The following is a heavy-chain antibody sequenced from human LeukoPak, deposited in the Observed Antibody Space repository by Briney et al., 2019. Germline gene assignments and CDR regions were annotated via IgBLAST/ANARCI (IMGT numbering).Heavy chain of an antibody. CDR1: GYTFTSYY. CDR3: ARHLYYYDSSGYADY. CDR2: INPSGGST. V-gene: IGHV1-46*01. J-gene: IGHJ4*02. Sequence: ASVKVSCKASGYTFTSYYMHWVRQAPGQGLEWMGIINPSGGSTSYAQKFQGRVTMTRDTSTSTVYMELSSLRSEDTAVYYCARHLYYYDSSGYADYWGQGTLVTVSS. D-gene: IGHD3-22*01.